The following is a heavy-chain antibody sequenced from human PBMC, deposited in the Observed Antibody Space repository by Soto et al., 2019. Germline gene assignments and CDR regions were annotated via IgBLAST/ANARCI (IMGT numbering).Heavy chain of an antibody. CDR1: GFTFSSYA. Sequence: PGGSLRLSCAASGFTFSSYAMSWVRQAPGKGLEWVSAISGSGGSTYYADSVKGRFTISRDNSKNTLYLQMNSLRAEDTAVYYCAKVAGEAAGLSVYYYYYGMDVWGQGTTVTVSS. CDR3: AKVAGEAAGLSVYYYYYGMDV. CDR2: ISGSGGST. V-gene: IGHV3-23*01. D-gene: IGHD6-13*01. J-gene: IGHJ6*02.